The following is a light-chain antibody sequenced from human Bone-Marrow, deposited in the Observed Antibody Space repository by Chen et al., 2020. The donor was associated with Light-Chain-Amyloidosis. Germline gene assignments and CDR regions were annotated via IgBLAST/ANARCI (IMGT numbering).Light chain of an antibody. CDR2: GSS. V-gene: IGKV3-20*01. CDR1: KTISSNY. Sequence: EIVLTQSPGTLSLSPGEGANLSCRASKTISSNYLTWYQQKFGQAPRLLMFGSSSRATGIPDRGTGSGSGTDFTLTINRLEPEDFAMYCCQHYGTSPLTFGGGTKVEIK. CDR3: QHYGTSPLT. J-gene: IGKJ4*01.